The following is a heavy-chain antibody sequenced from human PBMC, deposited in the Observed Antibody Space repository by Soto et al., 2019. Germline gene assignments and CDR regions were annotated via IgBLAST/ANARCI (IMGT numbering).Heavy chain of an antibody. CDR1: GFTFSSYA. Sequence: EVQLLESGGGLVQPGGSLRLSCAASGFTFSSYAMSWVRQAPGKGLEWVSAISGSGGSTYYADSVKGRFTIPRDNSKNTLYLQMNSLRAEDTAVYYCAKVGGSYPESGDYWGQGTLVTVSS. CDR3: AKVGGSYPESGDY. V-gene: IGHV3-23*01. CDR2: ISGSGGST. D-gene: IGHD1-26*01. J-gene: IGHJ4*02.